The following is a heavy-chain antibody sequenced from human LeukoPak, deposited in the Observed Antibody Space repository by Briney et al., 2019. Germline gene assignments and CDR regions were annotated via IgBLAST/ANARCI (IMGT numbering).Heavy chain of an antibody. D-gene: IGHD3-22*01. CDR3: ARVRYYDSSGYYPVFDY. CDR1: GFTFSSHA. Sequence: GGSLRLSCAASGFTFSSHAMHWVRQAPGKGLEWVAVISYDGSNKYYADSVKGRFTISRDNSKNTLYLQMNSLRAEDTAVYYCARVRYYDSSGYYPVFDYWGQGTLVTVSS. V-gene: IGHV3-30*04. CDR2: ISYDGSNK. J-gene: IGHJ4*02.